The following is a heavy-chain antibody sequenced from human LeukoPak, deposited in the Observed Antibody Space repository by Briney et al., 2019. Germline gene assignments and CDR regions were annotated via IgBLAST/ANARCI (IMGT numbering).Heavy chain of an antibody. D-gene: IGHD2-15*01. Sequence: SETLSLTCTVSGGSISSYYWSWIRQPPGKGLEWIGYIYYSGSTNYNPSLKSRVTISVDTSKNQFSLKLSSVTAADTAVYYCARAPRDYSFSYYYYYMDVWGKGTTVTVSS. CDR2: IYYSGST. CDR1: GGSISSYY. CDR3: ARAPRDYSFSYYYYYMDV. V-gene: IGHV4-59*01. J-gene: IGHJ6*03.